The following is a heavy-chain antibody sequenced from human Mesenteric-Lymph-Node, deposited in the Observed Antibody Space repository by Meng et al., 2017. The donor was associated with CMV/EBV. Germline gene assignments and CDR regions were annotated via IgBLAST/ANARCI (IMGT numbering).Heavy chain of an antibody. J-gene: IGHJ5*02. D-gene: IGHD4-17*01. Sequence: SETLSLTCTVSDDSMSNNDYYWAWIRQPPGEGLEWIGSIFNSGRTYYNSSLKSRVTMSIDTSRNQFSLKLSSVTAADTATYYCARDHTTMINDAGLGYFRLDPWGQGALVTVSS. V-gene: IGHV4-39*07. CDR3: ARDHTTMINDAGLGYFRLDP. CDR1: DDSMSNNDYY. CDR2: IFNSGRT.